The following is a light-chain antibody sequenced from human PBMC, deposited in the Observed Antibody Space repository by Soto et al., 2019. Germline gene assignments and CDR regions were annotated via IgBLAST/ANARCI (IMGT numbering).Light chain of an antibody. V-gene: IGKV1-5*03. CDR2: KAS. CDR3: QQYNNSPWT. Sequence: IQMTQSPSTLSASVGDRVTITCRASQSISSWLAWYQQKPGKAPKLLIYKASSLESGVPSRFSGSGSGTEFTLTISSLQPDDFATYYCQQYNNSPWTFGQGTKVEIK. J-gene: IGKJ1*01. CDR1: QSISSW.